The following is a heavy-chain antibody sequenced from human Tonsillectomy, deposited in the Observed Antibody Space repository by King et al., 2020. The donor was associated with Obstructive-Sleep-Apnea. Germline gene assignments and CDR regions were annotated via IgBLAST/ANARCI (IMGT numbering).Heavy chain of an antibody. CDR2: IYYSGST. Sequence: VQLQESGPGLVKPSETLSLTCTVSGGSISSYYWSWIRQPPGKGLEWIGYIYYSGSTNYNPSLKSRVTISVDTSKNQFSLKLSSVTAADTAVYYCARIVGANYCFDYWGQGTLVTVSS. D-gene: IGHD1-26*01. CDR3: ARIVGANYCFDY. V-gene: IGHV4-59*01. CDR1: GGSISSYY. J-gene: IGHJ4*02.